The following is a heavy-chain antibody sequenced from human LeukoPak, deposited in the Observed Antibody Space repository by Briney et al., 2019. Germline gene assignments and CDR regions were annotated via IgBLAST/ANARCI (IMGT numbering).Heavy chain of an antibody. J-gene: IGHJ4*02. CDR2: IRYDGSNK. CDR1: GFTFSSYG. Sequence: PGGSLRLSCAASGFTFSSYGMHWVRQAPGKGLEWVAFIRYDGSNKYYADSVKGRFTISRDNSKNTLYLQMNSLRAEDTAVYYCAKDPSVRWFGELSNFDYWGQGTLVTVSS. V-gene: IGHV3-30*02. D-gene: IGHD3-10*01. CDR3: AKDPSVRWFGELSNFDY.